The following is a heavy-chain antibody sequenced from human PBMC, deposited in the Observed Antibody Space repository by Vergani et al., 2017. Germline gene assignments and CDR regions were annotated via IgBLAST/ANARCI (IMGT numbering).Heavy chain of an antibody. CDR2: INPSGGHT. V-gene: IGHV1-46*03. J-gene: IGHJ4*02. CDR1: GYTFSNYY. CDR3: ARGDYGILTGYRY. Sequence: QVQVVQSGAEVKKSGASAKVSCKTSGYTFSNYYMHWVRQAPGQGLEWIGIINPSGGHTNYAQKFQGRVTMTRDTSTSTVYMELSSLRSEDTAIYYCARGDYGILTGYRYWGQGTLVTVSA. D-gene: IGHD3-9*01.